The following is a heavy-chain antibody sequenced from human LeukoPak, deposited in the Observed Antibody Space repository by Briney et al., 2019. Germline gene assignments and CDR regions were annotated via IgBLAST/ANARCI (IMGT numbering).Heavy chain of an antibody. V-gene: IGHV4-59*12. D-gene: IGHD1-26*01. J-gene: IGHJ4*02. Sequence: SETLSLTRTVSGGSISSYYWSWIRQPPGKGLEWIGYIYYSGSTNYNPSLKSRVTISVDTSKNQFSLKLSSVTAADTAVYYCARDGDSGSYNFDYWGQGTLVTVSS. CDR1: GGSISSYY. CDR3: ARDGDSGSYNFDY. CDR2: IYYSGST.